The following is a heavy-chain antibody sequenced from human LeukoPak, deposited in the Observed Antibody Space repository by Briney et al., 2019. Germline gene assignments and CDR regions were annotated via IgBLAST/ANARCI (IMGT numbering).Heavy chain of an antibody. CDR2: IYYSGST. CDR1: GGSISSSSYY. D-gene: IGHD2-21*01. CDR3: ARQNSRLGDCYDN. Sequence: PSETLSLTCTVSGGSISSSSYYWGWIRQPPGKGLEWIGSIYYSGSTYYNPSLKSRVTISVDTSKNQFSLKLSSVTAADTAVYYCARQNSRLGDCYDNWGQGTLVTVSS. V-gene: IGHV4-39*01. J-gene: IGHJ4*02.